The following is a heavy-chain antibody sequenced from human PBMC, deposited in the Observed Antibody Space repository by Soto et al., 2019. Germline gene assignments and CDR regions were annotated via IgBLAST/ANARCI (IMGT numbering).Heavy chain of an antibody. D-gene: IGHD2-2*01. CDR1: GYSISSGNY. CDR2: LYHIGST. J-gene: IGHJ6*02. Sequence: TSETLSLTCAVSGYSISSGNYWAWIRQPPGRGLEWIGSLYHIGSTHYNTSLKSRVTISVDTSKNHFSLELSSVTAADTAIYYCRSSTSCYDESCVDVWGQGTMVTVSS. CDR3: RSSTSCYDESCVDV. V-gene: IGHV4-38-2*01.